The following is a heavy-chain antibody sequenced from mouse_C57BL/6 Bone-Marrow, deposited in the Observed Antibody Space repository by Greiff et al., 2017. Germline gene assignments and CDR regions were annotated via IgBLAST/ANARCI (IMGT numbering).Heavy chain of an antibody. V-gene: IGHV14-4*01. CDR1: GYTITDDY. CDR2: INPDYGDT. J-gene: IGHJ2*01. D-gene: IGHD1-1*02. CDR3: TYGLDCVSGYVDY. Sequence: EVQLQQSGAELVKPGASVKLSCTASGYTITDDYMHWVKQRPEQGLEWIGWINPDYGDTEYDPKFQGKATITADPSSNTAYLQLNSLTSEDTAVFYGTYGLDCVSGYVDYWGQGTTLTVSS.